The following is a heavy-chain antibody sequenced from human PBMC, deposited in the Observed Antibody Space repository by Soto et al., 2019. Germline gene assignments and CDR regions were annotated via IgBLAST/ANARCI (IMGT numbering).Heavy chain of an antibody. V-gene: IGHV4-61*01. CDR2: VYYSGTT. D-gene: IGHD4-17*01. J-gene: IGHJ4*02. CDR3: ARTTAVPNTLRSRYFFDY. CDR1: GGSVSNKTYY. Sequence: QVQLQESGPGLLKPSETLSLTCSVSGGSVSNKTYYWSWIRQPPGKRLEWIGYVYYSGTTNYNPYPQSRVTISVDLSKNQFSLRLSSVTTADTALYYCARTTAVPNTLRSRYFFDYWGQGTLVTVSS.